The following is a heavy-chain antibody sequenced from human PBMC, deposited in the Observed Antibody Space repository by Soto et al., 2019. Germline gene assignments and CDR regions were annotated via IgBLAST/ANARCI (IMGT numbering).Heavy chain of an antibody. J-gene: IGHJ4*02. D-gene: IGHD4-17*01. V-gene: IGHV3-66*01. Sequence: EVQLVESGGGLVQPGGSLRLSCAASGFTVSSNYMSWVRQAPAKGLEWVSVIYTGGSTYYADSVKGRFTISRDNSKNTLYLQMNSLRAEDTAVYYCARDYGGSGRFDYWGQGTLVTVSS. CDR1: GFTVSSNY. CDR2: IYTGGST. CDR3: ARDYGGSGRFDY.